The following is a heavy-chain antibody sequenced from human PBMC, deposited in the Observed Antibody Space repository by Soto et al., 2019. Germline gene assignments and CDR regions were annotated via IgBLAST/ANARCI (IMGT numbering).Heavy chain of an antibody. CDR3: ARSEGVLATGSIDY. Sequence: PGGSLRLSCAASGFTLTTYTMNWVRQAPGKGLEWASSISSSSTYIYYSDSVKGRFTISRDNAKNSLYLQMNSLRAEDTAVYYCARSEGVLATGSIDYWGQGTLVTVSS. V-gene: IGHV3-21*01. CDR1: GFTLTTYT. CDR2: ISSSSTYI. J-gene: IGHJ4*02. D-gene: IGHD1-1*01.